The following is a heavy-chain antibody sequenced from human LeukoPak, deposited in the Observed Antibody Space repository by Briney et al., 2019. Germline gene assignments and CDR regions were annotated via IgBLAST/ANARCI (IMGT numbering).Heavy chain of an antibody. V-gene: IGHV3-21*01. D-gene: IGHD4-17*01. J-gene: IGHJ3*02. CDR2: ISSSSSYI. Sequence: GGSLRLSCAASGFTFSSYSMNWVRKAPGKGLEWVSSISSSSSYIYYADSVKGRFTISRDNAKNSLYLQMNSLRAEDTAVYYCARSDGDYGIGAFDIWGQGTMVTVSS. CDR3: ARSDGDYGIGAFDI. CDR1: GFTFSSYS.